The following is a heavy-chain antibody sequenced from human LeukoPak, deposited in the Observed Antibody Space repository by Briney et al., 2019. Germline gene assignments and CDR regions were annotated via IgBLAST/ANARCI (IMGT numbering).Heavy chain of an antibody. V-gene: IGHV4-39*01. CDR1: GGSISSSGDY. D-gene: IGHD3-3*01. CDR2: IYYSGTT. CDR3: ARGNQDYDFWSGYLGGPQNWFDP. J-gene: IGHJ5*02. Sequence: SETLSLTCTVSGGSISSSGDYWGWIRQPPGKGLEWIGTIYYSGTTYYNPSLKSRVTISVDTSKNQFSLKLSSVTAADTAVYYCARGNQDYDFWSGYLGGPQNWFDPWGQGTLVTVSS.